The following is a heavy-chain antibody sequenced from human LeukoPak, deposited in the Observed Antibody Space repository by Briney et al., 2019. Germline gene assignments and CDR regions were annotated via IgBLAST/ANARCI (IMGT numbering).Heavy chain of an antibody. D-gene: IGHD2-15*01. CDR2: ISGSSSYI. J-gene: IGHJ6*02. CDR3: ARRVVAALDGMDG. Sequence: GGSLRLSCAASGFTFSSYSMNWVRQAPGKGLEWVSSISGSSSYIYYTDSVRGRFTISRYNAKNSLYLHMNSLRVEDMAVYYCARRVVAALDGMDGWGQGTTVTVSS. CDR1: GFTFSSYS. V-gene: IGHV3-21*04.